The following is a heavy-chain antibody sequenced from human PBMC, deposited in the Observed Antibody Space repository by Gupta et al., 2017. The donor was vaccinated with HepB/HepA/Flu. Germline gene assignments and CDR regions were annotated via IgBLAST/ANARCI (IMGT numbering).Heavy chain of an antibody. CDR1: GSTFRNAW. J-gene: IGHJ4*02. V-gene: IGHV3-15*01. CDR2: PKSRPDGGTI. CDR3: GLGGTGSAFGY. D-gene: IGHD3-10*01. Sequence: EVQLVASGGGMVQPGASLRLSCAPSGSTFRNAWMTWVRQAPGKGLEWVGRPKSRPDGGTIDDAAPVKGRFAISRDVASRTVYLEMTRMQISDTAVYYCGLGGTGSAFGYGVQGSLVTVFS.